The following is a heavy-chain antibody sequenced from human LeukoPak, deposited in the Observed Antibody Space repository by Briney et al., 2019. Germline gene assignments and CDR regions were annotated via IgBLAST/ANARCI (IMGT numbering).Heavy chain of an antibody. D-gene: IGHD3-22*01. CDR2: INHSGST. J-gene: IGHJ6*03. CDR1: GGSFSGYY. V-gene: IGHV4-34*01. CDR3: ARGSTYYYDSSGYYYRQDYYYYYMDV. Sequence: SETLSLTCAVYGGSFSGYYWSWIRQPPGKGLEWIGEINHSGSTNYNPSLKSRVTISVDTSKNQFSLKLSSVTAADTAVYYCARGSTYYYDSSGYYYRQDYYYYYMDVWGTGTTVTVSS.